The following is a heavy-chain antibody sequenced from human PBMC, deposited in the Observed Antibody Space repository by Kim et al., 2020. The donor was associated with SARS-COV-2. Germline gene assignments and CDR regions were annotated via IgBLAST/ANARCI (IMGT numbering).Heavy chain of an antibody. D-gene: IGHD3-9*01. J-gene: IGHJ3*02. CDR3: ARDAQYYDILTGPDDAFDI. CDR1: GYTFTSYY. Sequence: ASVKVSCKASGYTFTSYYMHWVRQAPGQGLEWMGIINPSGGSTSYAQKFQGRVTMTRDTSTSTVYMELSSVRSEDTAVYYCARDAQYYDILTGPDDAFDIWGQGTMVTVSS. V-gene: IGHV1-46*01. CDR2: INPSGGST.